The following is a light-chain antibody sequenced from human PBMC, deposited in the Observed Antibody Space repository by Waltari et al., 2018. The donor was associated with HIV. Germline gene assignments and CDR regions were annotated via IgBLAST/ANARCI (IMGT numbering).Light chain of an antibody. J-gene: IGLJ3*02. CDR2: GAS. Sequence: QSALTQPASVSGSPGQSISISCPGPPSAISSYTSVSWYRHRPGEAPKLLIYGASPRPSGVSHRFSASTFGNTASLTTSGLQTDDEGDYYCSSYTTSDSVVFGGGTRLTVL. V-gene: IGLV2-14*01. CDR3: SSYTTSDSVV. CDR1: PSAISSYTS.